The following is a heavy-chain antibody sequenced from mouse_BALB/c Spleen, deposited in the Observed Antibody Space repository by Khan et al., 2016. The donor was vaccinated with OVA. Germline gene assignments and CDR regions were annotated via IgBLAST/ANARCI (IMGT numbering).Heavy chain of an antibody. V-gene: IGHV1S136*01. J-gene: IGHJ2*01. CDR2: IYPFNDDT. CDR3: AKNYRYDVYFDY. D-gene: IGHD2-14*01. Sequence: VQLKESGPELVKPGASVKMSCEASGYTFTSYVIHWVKQKPGQGLEWIGYIYPFNDDTKYNEKFKGKATLTSDTSSSTAYMELRSLTSEDSAVYYCAKNYRYDVYFDYWGQGTTLPVSS. CDR1: GYTFTSYV.